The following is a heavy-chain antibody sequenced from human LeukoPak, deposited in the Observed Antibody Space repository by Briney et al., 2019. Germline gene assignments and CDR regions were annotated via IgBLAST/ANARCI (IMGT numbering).Heavy chain of an antibody. CDR2: FDPEDGET. CDR1: GYTLTELS. J-gene: IGHJ5*02. CDR3: ATDWYCSGGSCYRYNWFDP. Sequence: GASVKVSCKVSGYTLTELSMHWVRQAPGKGLEWMGGFDPEDGETIYAQKFQGRVTMTEDTSTDTAYMELSSLRSVDTAVYYCATDWYCSGGSCYRYNWFDPWGQGTLVTVSS. V-gene: IGHV1-24*01. D-gene: IGHD2-15*01.